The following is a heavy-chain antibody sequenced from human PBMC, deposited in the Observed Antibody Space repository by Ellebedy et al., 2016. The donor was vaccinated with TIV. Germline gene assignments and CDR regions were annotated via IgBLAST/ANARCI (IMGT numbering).Heavy chain of an antibody. J-gene: IGHJ4*02. D-gene: IGHD3-16*01. CDR3: AKDLSWWSANDY. Sequence: PGGSLRLSCAASGFTFSSYAMKWVRQAPGKGLEWVAGIGGDDHTHYAHFVEGRFTISRDRSKSTLHLEMSRLRVEDTAVYYCAKDLSWWSANDYWGQGALVTVSS. CDR1: GFTFSSYA. CDR2: IGGDDHT. V-gene: IGHV3-23*01.